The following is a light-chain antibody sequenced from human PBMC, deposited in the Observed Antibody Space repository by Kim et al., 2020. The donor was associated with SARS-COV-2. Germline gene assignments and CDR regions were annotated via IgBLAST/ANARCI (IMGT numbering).Light chain of an antibody. CDR2: TNI. CDR3: QSFDISLGGVVV. V-gene: IGLV1-40*01. Sequence: VTTSVTGSNSHLGAGYDVSWYQQLPGTAPEFRSYTNITRPSGVPNRFSASKSGTSASLAITGLQAEDEADYYCQSFDISLGGVVVFGGGTQLTVL. CDR1: NSHLGAGYD. J-gene: IGLJ2*01.